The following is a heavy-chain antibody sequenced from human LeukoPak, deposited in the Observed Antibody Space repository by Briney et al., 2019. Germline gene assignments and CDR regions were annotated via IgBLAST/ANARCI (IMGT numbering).Heavy chain of an antibody. Sequence: GSLRLSCAASGFTFDDYTMHWVRQAPGKGLEWVSLISWDGGSTYYADSVKGRFTISRDNSKNSLYLQMNSLRTEDTALYYCANGNYYGSGSYPRDAFDIWGQGTMVTVSS. D-gene: IGHD3-10*01. J-gene: IGHJ3*02. CDR2: ISWDGGST. CDR3: ANGNYYGSGSYPRDAFDI. CDR1: GFTFDDYT. V-gene: IGHV3-43*01.